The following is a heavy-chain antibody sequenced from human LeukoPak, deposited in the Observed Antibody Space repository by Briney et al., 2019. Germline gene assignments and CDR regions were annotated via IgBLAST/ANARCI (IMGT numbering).Heavy chain of an antibody. CDR1: GGSISSYY. D-gene: IGHD3-3*01. J-gene: IGHJ5*02. Sequence: SETLSLTCTVSGGSISSYYWSWIRQPPGKGPEWIGYIYYSGSTNYNPSLKSRVTISVDTSKNQFSLKLSSVTAADTAVYYCAREGDYDFWSGYQNWFDPWGQGTLVTVSS. CDR3: AREGDYDFWSGYQNWFDP. CDR2: IYYSGST. V-gene: IGHV4-59*01.